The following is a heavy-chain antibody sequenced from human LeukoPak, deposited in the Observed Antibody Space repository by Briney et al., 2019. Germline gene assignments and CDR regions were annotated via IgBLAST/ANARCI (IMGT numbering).Heavy chain of an antibody. CDR3: AGYCSSTSCQPLNWFDP. D-gene: IGHD2-2*01. CDR2: INHSGST. J-gene: IGHJ5*02. Sequence: SETLSLTCAVYGGSFSGYYWSWIRQPPGKGLEWIGEINHSGSTNYNPSLKSRVTISVDTSKNQFSLKLSSVTAAGTAVYYCAGYCSSTSCQPLNWFDPWGQGTLVTVSS. V-gene: IGHV4-34*01. CDR1: GGSFSGYY.